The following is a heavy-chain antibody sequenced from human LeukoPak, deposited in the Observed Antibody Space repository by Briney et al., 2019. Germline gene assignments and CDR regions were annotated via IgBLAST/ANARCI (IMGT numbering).Heavy chain of an antibody. J-gene: IGHJ4*02. D-gene: IGHD2-2*02. CDR2: IYSSGST. CDR3: ARLRAAIYREDY. V-gene: IGHV3-53*01. Sequence: PGGSLRLSCAASGFTVSSNYMSWVRQAPGKGLEWVSVIYSSGSTYYADSVKGRFTISRDDSKNTLYLQMNSLRAEDTAVYYCARLRAAIYREDYWGQGTLVTVSS. CDR1: GFTVSSNY.